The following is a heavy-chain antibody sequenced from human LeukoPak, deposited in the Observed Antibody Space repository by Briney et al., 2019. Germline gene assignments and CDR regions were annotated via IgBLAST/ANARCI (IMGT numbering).Heavy chain of an antibody. Sequence: PGGSLRLSCAASGFTFSRYSMTWVRQAPGKGLEWVSYISSSESTIFYADSVMGRFTISRGNAKNSLYLEMNSLRAEDTAVYYCARVDWELIDGDFDYWGQGTLVAVSS. CDR1: GFTFSRYS. CDR2: ISSSESTI. D-gene: IGHD1-26*01. CDR3: ARVDWELIDGDFDY. V-gene: IGHV3-48*04. J-gene: IGHJ4*02.